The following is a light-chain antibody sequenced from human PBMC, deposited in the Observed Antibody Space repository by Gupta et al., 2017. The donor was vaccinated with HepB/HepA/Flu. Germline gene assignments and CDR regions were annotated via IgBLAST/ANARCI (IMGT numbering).Light chain of an antibody. J-gene: IGLJ3*02. Sequence: HSVLTQPPSASDHPGQRFTISCTGSSSNIGTGYDVHWYQQLPGAAPKLLIYGSTNRPSGGPDLFSGSKSVTSASLAITVLQAEDEADYYCHAFDSSLSAWLFGGGTKLTVL. CDR3: HAFDSSLSAWL. CDR1: SSNIGTGYD. CDR2: GST. V-gene: IGLV1-40*01.